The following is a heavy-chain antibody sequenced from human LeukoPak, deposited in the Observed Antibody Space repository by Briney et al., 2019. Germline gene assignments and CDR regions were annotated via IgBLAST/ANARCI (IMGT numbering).Heavy chain of an antibody. CDR3: ALTPDYYGSGSFDY. CDR2: ISSSSSTI. Sequence: TGGSLRLSCAASGFTFSTYSMNWVRQAPGKGLEGVSSISSSSSTIYYGDSVRGRFTISRDNAKNSLYLQMNSLRAEDTAVYYCALTPDYYGSGSFDYWGQGTLVTVSS. V-gene: IGHV3-48*04. D-gene: IGHD3-10*01. CDR1: GFTFSTYS. J-gene: IGHJ4*02.